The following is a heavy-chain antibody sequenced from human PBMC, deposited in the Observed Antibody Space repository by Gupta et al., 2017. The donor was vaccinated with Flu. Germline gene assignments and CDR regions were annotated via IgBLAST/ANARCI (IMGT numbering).Heavy chain of an antibody. CDR1: GFSLSPGGVS. J-gene: IGHJ5*02. V-gene: IGHV2-5*02. Sequence: QITLKESGPTLVKPTQTLTLTCTVSGFSLSPGGVSVGWIRQPPGKALEWLALIYWDDDKRYSPSLESRLTITKDTSKNQVVLTMTNMDPVDTATYYCAHSQTGINWFDPWGQGTLVTVSS. CDR3: AHSQTGINWFDP. CDR2: IYWDDDK.